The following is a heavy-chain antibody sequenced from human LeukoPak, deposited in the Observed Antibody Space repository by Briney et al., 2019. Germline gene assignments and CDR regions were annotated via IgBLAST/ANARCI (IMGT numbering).Heavy chain of an antibody. Sequence: GGSLRLSCAASGFTFSSYSMNWVRQAPGKGLEWVSSISSSSSSYIYYADSVKGRFTISRDNAKNSLYLQMNSLRAEDTAVYYCARDIVVVPAAIYYYYYGMDVWGQGTTVTVSS. V-gene: IGHV3-21*01. J-gene: IGHJ6*02. CDR2: ISSSSSSYI. D-gene: IGHD2-2*01. CDR1: GFTFSSYS. CDR3: ARDIVVVPAAIYYYYYGMDV.